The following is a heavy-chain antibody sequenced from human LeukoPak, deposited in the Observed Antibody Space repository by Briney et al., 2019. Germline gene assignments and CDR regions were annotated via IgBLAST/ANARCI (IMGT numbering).Heavy chain of an antibody. V-gene: IGHV3-21*01. J-gene: IGHJ4*02. CDR3: ARTPRYYYDSSGYVDY. CDR2: ISSSSSYI. D-gene: IGHD3-22*01. Sequence: PGGSLRLSCAASGFTFSSYSMNWVRQAPGKGLEWVSSISSSSSYIYYADSVKGRFTIPRDNAKNSLYLQMNSLRAEDTAVYYCARTPRYYYDSSGYVDYWGQGTLVTVSS. CDR1: GFTFSSYS.